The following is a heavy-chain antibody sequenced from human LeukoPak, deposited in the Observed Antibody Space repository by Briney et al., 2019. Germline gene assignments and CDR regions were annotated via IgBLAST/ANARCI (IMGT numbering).Heavy chain of an antibody. CDR3: AKRSGAPNNFDY. J-gene: IGHJ4*02. V-gene: IGHV3-43*02. CDR1: GFTLDEHA. Sequence: GGSLRLSCATSGFTLDEHAMHWVRQVPGRGLEWVSLISGDGANEYYADSVKGRFTISRDNSRNSLFLQMNSLRTEDTALYFCAKRSGAPNNFDYWGQGVLVTVSS. CDR2: ISGDGANE. D-gene: IGHD1-1*01.